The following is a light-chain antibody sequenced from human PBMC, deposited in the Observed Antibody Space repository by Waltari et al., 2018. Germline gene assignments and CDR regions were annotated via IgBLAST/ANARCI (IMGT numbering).Light chain of an antibody. CDR1: QNINNY. CDR3: QQSYAIPLT. Sequence: DIPMTQSPSSLSASVGDRVTITCRASQNINNYLNWYHQTPGKAPKLLIYATSNLQSGVPSRFSGSGSGTDFTLTISSLQPEDFATYYCQQSYAIPLTFGGGTKVEI. J-gene: IGKJ4*01. V-gene: IGKV1-39*01. CDR2: ATS.